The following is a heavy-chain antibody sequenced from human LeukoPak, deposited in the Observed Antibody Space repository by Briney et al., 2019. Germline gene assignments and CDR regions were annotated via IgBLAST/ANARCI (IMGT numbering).Heavy chain of an antibody. CDR3: AKALDP. J-gene: IGHJ5*02. CDR1: GGSISSGDYY. V-gene: IGHV4-31*03. D-gene: IGHD1-1*01. Sequence: SQTLSLTCTVSGGSISSGDYYWSWIREHPVKGLEWIGNIYYTGTTYYNPSLRSRLSMSRDTSKNQFFLKLNSVTAADTAVYYCAKALDPWGQGTLVTVSS. CDR2: IYYTGTT.